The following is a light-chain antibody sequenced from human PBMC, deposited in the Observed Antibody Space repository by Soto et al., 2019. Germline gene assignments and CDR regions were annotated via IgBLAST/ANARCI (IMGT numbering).Light chain of an antibody. CDR2: GNS. J-gene: IGLJ1*01. Sequence: QSVLTQPPSVSGAPGQRVTISCTGSSSNIGAGYDVHWYQQLPGIAPKFLIYGNSNRPSGVPDRFSGSKSGTSVSLAITGLQAEDEADYYCQSYDSSLSAYVFGTGTKVTVL. CDR1: SSNIGAGYD. V-gene: IGLV1-40*01. CDR3: QSYDSSLSAYV.